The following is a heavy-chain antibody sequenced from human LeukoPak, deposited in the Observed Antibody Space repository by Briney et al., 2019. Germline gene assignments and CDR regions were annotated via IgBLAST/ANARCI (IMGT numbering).Heavy chain of an antibody. J-gene: IGHJ1*01. CDR1: GASISSYY. CDR2: IYYSGST. V-gene: IGHV4-59*01. CDR3: ATHAEYFQH. Sequence: SETESLTCSVYGASISSYYWSWVRQPPGKGLEWIGYIYYSGSTNYNPSLKSRVTISVDTSKNQFSLKLSSVTAADTAVYYCATHAEYFQHWGQGTLVTVSS.